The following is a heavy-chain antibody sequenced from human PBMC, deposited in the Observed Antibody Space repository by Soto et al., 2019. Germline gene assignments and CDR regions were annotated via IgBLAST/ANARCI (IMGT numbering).Heavy chain of an antibody. J-gene: IGHJ6*02. V-gene: IGHV4-30-2*01. CDR2: IYYSGTT. Sequence: SETLSLTCTVSNGSVSSGTYSWSWVRQPPGKGLKWIGYIYYSGTTYYTPSLKSRLTMSMGRANDHFSLNLTSVTAADTAVYFCARGHYYYGMDVWGQGITVTVSS. CDR3: ARGHYYYGMDV. CDR1: NGSVSSGTYS.